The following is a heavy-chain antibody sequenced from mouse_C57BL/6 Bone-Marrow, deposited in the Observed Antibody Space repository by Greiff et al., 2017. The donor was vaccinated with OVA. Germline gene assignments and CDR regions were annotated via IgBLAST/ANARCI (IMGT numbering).Heavy chain of an antibody. CDR1: GYSFTGYY. CDR2: INPSTGGT. D-gene: IGHD3-2*02. CDR3: AILQLRLLFAY. Sequence: VQLQQSGPELVKPGASVKISCKASGYSFTGYYMNWVKQSPEKSLEWIGEINPSTGGTTSNQKFKAKATLTVDKSSSTAYMQLKSLTSEDSAVYYCAILQLRLLFAYWGQGTLVTVSA. V-gene: IGHV1-42*01. J-gene: IGHJ3*01.